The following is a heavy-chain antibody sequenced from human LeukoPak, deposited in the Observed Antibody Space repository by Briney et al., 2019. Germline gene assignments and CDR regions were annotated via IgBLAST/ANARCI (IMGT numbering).Heavy chain of an antibody. V-gene: IGHV4-34*01. CDR1: GGSFSGYY. CDR2: INHSGST. D-gene: IGHD3-10*01. J-gene: IGHJ4*02. CDR3: ARGRVYYGSGSYYPLDY. Sequence: PSETLSLTCAVYGGSFSGYYWSWIRQPPGKGLEWIGEINHSGSTNYNPSLKGRVTISVDTSKNQFSLKLSSVTAADTAVYYCARGRVYYGSGSYYPLDYWGQGTLVTVSS.